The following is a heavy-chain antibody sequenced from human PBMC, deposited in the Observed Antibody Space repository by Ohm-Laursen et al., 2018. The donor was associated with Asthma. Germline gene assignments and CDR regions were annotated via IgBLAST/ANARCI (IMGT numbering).Heavy chain of an antibody. CDR1: GFTFSSYA. J-gene: IGHJ4*02. CDR3: AKAMYGGYLGGQFDY. V-gene: IGHV3-23*01. D-gene: IGHD5-12*01. Sequence: SLRLSCAASGFTFSSYAMSWVRQAPGKGLEWVSGISSSGGSTYYADNVKGRFTVSRDNSKNTLYLQMNSLRAEDTAVYYCAKAMYGGYLGGQFDYWGQGTLVTVSS. CDR2: ISSSGGST.